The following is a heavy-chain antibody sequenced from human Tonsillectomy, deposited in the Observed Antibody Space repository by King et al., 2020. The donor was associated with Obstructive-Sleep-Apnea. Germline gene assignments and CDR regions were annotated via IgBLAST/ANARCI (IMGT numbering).Heavy chain of an antibody. CDR3: AKKPPGGVYQSFHY. D-gene: IGHD1-14*01. J-gene: IGHJ4*02. Sequence: VQLVESGGGVVQPGGSLRLSCAASGFTFSIYGMHWVRQAPGKGLEWVAVISYDGSNIYYADSVKGRFTISRDNSKNTLYLQMNSLRAEDTAVYFCAKKPPGGVYQSFHYWGQGTLVTVSS. V-gene: IGHV3-30*18. CDR1: GFTFSIYG. CDR2: ISYDGSNI.